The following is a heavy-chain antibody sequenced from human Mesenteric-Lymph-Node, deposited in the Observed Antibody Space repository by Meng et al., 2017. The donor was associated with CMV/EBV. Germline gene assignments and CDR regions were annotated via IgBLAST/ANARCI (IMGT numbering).Heavy chain of an antibody. CDR1: GGTFSSCG. D-gene: IGHD3-22*01. CDR3: ARRGPNYDSSGPLDP. J-gene: IGHJ5*02. Sequence: SGGTFSSCGILWLRKATGQGPGWMGGVIHIFGTTNYAPRFQGRVTFATDESTNTAYMELSSLVSEDAAMYYCARRGPNYDSSGPLDPWGQGSLVTVSS. CDR2: VIHIFGTT. V-gene: IGHV1-69*05.